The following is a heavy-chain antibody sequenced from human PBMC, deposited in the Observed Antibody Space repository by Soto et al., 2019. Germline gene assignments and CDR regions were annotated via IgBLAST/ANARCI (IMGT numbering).Heavy chain of an antibody. V-gene: IGHV1-69*01. CDR1: GGTFSSYA. J-gene: IGHJ5*02. D-gene: IGHD6-6*01. CDR3: ASSVELGVAARRGGWFDP. CDR2: IIPIFGTA. Sequence: QVQLVQSGAEVKKPGSSVKVSCKASGGTFSSYAISWVRQAPGQGLEWMGGIIPIFGTANYAQKFQGRVTITADESTSTAYMELSSLRSDDTAVYYCASSVELGVAARRGGWFDPWGQGTLVTVSS.